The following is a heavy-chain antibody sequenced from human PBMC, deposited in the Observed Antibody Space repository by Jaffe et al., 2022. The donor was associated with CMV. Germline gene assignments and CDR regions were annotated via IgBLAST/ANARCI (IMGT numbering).Heavy chain of an antibody. CDR1: GFTFSSYG. V-gene: IGHV3-30*03. J-gene: IGHJ3*02. CDR2: ISYDGSNK. Sequence: QVQLVESGGGVVQPGRSLRLSCAASGFTFSSYGMHWVRQAPGKGLEWVAVISYDGSNKYYADSVKGRFTISRDNSKNTLYLQMNSLRAEDTAVYYCARGYYGSGSYYPHSFDIWGQGTMVTVSS. D-gene: IGHD3-10*01. CDR3: ARGYYGSGSYYPHSFDI.